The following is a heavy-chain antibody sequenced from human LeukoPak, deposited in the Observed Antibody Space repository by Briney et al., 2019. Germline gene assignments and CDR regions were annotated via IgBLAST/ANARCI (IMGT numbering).Heavy chain of an antibody. D-gene: IGHD6-19*01. Sequence: PGGSLRLSCAASGFTFDDYAMHWVRQAPGKGLEWVSYISYSGSTIYYADSVKGRFTISRDNAKSSLYLQMNSLRAEDTAVYYCARVRYSSGWYHGKDYWGQGTLVTVSS. CDR1: GFTFDDYA. V-gene: IGHV3-11*01. CDR3: ARVRYSSGWYHGKDY. J-gene: IGHJ4*02. CDR2: ISYSGSTI.